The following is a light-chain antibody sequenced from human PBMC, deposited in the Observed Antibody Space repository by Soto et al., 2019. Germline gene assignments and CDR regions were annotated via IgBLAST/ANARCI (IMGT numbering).Light chain of an antibody. CDR3: QQCVRSPIT. CDR1: QSLKNNY. V-gene: IGKV3-20*01. CDR2: GAS. Sequence: EIVLTQSPGTLSLSPGERATLSCRASQSLKNNYLTWYQQKPGQAPRLLIYGASRRATGIPDRFSGSGSGTDFTLSISRLEPEDFAVYYCQQCVRSPITFGGGTKVEIK. J-gene: IGKJ4*01.